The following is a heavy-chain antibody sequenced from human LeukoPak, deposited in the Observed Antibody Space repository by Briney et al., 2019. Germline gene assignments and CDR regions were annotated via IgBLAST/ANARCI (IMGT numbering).Heavy chain of an antibody. CDR2: ISSSGSTI. V-gene: IGHV3-48*03. Sequence: GGSLRLSCAASGFTFSSYEMNWVRQAPGKGLEWVSYISSSGSTIYYADSVKGRFTISRDNAKNSLYLQMNSLRAEDTAVYYCVREPRDGPAYYFDYWGQETLVTVSS. J-gene: IGHJ4*02. CDR1: GFTFSSYE. D-gene: IGHD1-14*01. CDR3: VREPRDGPAYYFDY.